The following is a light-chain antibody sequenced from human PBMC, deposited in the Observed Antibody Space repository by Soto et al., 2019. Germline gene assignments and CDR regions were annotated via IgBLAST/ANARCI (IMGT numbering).Light chain of an antibody. CDR1: QGISTY. V-gene: IGKV1-9*01. Sequence: DIQMTQSPSSLAPSVGDILTITCRASQGISTYLNWYQQKPGKAPKLLIYTASTLQTGVPSRFSGGGSGTDFTLTLSSLQPEDFATYYCQQVNSFPGTVGQGTRLEIK. CDR2: TAS. CDR3: QQVNSFPGT. J-gene: IGKJ5*01.